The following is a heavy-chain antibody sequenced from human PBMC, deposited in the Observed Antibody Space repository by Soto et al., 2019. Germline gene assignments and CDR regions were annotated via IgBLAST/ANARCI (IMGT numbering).Heavy chain of an antibody. Sequence: SETLSLTCAVSGGSISSSNWWSWVRQPPGKGLELIGEIYHSGSTNYNPSLKSRVTISVDKSKNKFSLKLSSVTAADTAVYYCARDQYSSGWGPYYYYYYGMDVWGQGTTVNVSS. V-gene: IGHV4-4*02. CDR2: IYHSGST. D-gene: IGHD6-19*01. CDR1: GGSISSSNW. J-gene: IGHJ6*02. CDR3: ARDQYSSGWGPYYYYYYGMDV.